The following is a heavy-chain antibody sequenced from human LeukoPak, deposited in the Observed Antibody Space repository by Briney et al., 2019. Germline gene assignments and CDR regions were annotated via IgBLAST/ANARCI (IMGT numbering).Heavy chain of an antibody. D-gene: IGHD6-13*01. V-gene: IGHV1-2*02. J-gene: IGHJ4*02. CDR3: ARGVFWDSSWYVY. Sequence: ASVKVSCKASGYTFTGYCMHWVRQAPGQGLEWMGWINPNSGGTNYAQKFQGRVTMTRDTSISTAYMELSRLRSDDTAVYYCARGVFWDSSWYVYWGQGTLVTVSS. CDR2: INPNSGGT. CDR1: GYTFTGYC.